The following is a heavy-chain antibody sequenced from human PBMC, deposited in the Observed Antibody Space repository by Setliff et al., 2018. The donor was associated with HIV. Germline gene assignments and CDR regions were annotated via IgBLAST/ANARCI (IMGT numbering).Heavy chain of an antibody. CDR3: ARGTYYDFWSDYGGAAFEI. J-gene: IGHJ6*01. D-gene: IGHD3-3*01. Sequence: KPSETLSLTCHVSGGSISNGGYYWSWIRQHPGTGLEWIAYIYYSGSTYYNPSLTSRVTISFETSKKQFFLRLTSVTAADTAVYYCARGTYYDFWSDYGGAAFEIWGQGTKVTVSS. V-gene: IGHV4-31*03. CDR1: GGSISNGGYY. CDR2: IYYSGST.